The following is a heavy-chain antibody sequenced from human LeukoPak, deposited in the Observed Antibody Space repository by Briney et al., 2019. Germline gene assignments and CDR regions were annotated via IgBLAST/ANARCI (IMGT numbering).Heavy chain of an antibody. D-gene: IGHD6-19*01. J-gene: IGHJ4*02. Sequence: ASVKVSCKASGYTFTSYCISWVRRAPGQGLEWMGCISGYNGNTNYAQKFQGRVTMTTDTSTSTAYMELKSLRSDDTAVYYCARADIRAIASSGWYGFDYWGQGTLVTVSS. CDR1: GYTFTSYC. CDR3: ARADIRAIASSGWYGFDY. V-gene: IGHV1-18*01. CDR2: ISGYNGNT.